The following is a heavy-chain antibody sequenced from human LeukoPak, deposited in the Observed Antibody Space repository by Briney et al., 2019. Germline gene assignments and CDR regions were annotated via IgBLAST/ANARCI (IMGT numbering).Heavy chain of an antibody. V-gene: IGHV3-30*18. CDR1: GFTFSIYG. CDR3: AKAEGYDILTGLDY. J-gene: IGHJ4*02. CDR2: ISYDGSNK. D-gene: IGHD3-9*01. Sequence: PGGSLRLSCTASGFTFSIYGMHWVRQAPGKGLEWVAVISYDGSNKYYADSVKGRFTISRDNSKNTLYLQMNSLRTEDTAVYYCAKAEGYDILTGLDYWGQGTLVTVSS.